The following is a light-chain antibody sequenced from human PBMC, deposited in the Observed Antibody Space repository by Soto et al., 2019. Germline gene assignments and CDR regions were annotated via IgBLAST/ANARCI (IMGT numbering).Light chain of an antibody. J-gene: IGKJ5*01. CDR1: PSVTNY. CDR2: GAF. CDR3: QQRNIWPPVT. Sequence: EIVLTQSPATLSLSPGERATLSCRASPSVTNYLAWYQQKPGQAPRLVIYGAFNRATGIPARFSGSGSGTDFTLNISSLEHEDLAVYYCQQRNIWPPVTFGKGTRLEL. V-gene: IGKV3-11*01.